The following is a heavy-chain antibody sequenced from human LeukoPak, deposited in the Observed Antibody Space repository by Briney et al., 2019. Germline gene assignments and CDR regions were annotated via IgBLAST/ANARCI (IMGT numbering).Heavy chain of an antibody. CDR1: GFTFSSYA. J-gene: IGHJ4*02. Sequence: GGSLRLSCAASGFTFSSYAMNWVRQAPGKGLEWVSTISGSGGSTYFADSVKGRFTISRDNSKNTLFLQMNSLRAEDTAVYYCARDLGEYFFDYWGQGTLVTVSS. D-gene: IGHD3-10*01. V-gene: IGHV3-23*01. CDR3: ARDLGEYFFDY. CDR2: ISGSGGST.